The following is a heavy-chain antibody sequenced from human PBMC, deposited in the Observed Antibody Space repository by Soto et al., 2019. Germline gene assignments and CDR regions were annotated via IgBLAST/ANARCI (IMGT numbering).Heavy chain of an antibody. V-gene: IGHV3-23*01. CDR2: ISGNGGTT. Sequence: PGGALRLSCAASEFSFDSYAMTWVRKAPGKGLEWVSTISGNGGTTYYADSVKGRFTISRDNSKNTLFLQMNSLSAEDTAVYYCAKDHSNYAPYTFYYGMDVWGQGTTVTVSS. CDR1: EFSFDSYA. J-gene: IGHJ6*02. D-gene: IGHD4-4*01. CDR3: AKDHSNYAPYTFYYGMDV.